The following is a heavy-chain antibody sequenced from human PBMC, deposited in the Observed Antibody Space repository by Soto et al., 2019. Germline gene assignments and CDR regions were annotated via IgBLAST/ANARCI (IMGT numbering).Heavy chain of an antibody. Sequence: SETQSVTCAVYGGYFICYGWSWIRQPTGKGLEWIGEINHSGSTNYNPSLKSGVTISVNTSKNQFSLKLSSVTAADTAVYYCARGRYCSGGSCNFDYWGQGTLVTVSS. CDR1: GGYFICYG. CDR3: ARGRYCSGGSCNFDY. D-gene: IGHD2-15*01. CDR2: INHSGST. J-gene: IGHJ4*02. V-gene: IGHV4-34*01.